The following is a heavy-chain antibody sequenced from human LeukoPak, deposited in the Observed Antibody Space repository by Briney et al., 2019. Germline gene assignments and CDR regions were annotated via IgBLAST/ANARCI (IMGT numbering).Heavy chain of an antibody. D-gene: IGHD2-15*01. CDR3: ARDRGSNDPIDY. CDR1: GFTFSSYG. V-gene: IGHV3-33*01. CDR2: IWHDGRNK. J-gene: IGHJ4*02. Sequence: GGSLRLSCAASGFTFSSYGMHWVRQAPGKGLELVAVIWHDGRNKYYADSVTGRFTISRDNSKNTLYLQMSSLRAEDTAVYYCARDRGSNDPIDYWGQGTLVTVSS.